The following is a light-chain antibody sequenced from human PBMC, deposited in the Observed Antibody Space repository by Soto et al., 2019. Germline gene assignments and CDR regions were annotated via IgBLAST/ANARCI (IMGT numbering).Light chain of an antibody. V-gene: IGLV2-8*01. J-gene: IGLJ2*01. Sequence: QSALTQYPSASGSPGQSVTISCTGTSSDDGGYNYVSWYQQHPGKAPKLMIYEVSKRPSGVPDRFSGSKSGNTASLTVSGLQAEDEADYYCSSYAGSNNFVVFGGGTKLTVL. CDR2: EVS. CDR1: SSDDGGYNY. CDR3: SSYAGSNNFVV.